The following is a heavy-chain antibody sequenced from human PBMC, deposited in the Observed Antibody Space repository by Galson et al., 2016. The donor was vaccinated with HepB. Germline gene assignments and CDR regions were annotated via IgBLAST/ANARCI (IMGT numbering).Heavy chain of an antibody. CDR2: ISTRRIT. Sequence: SLRLSCAASGFVFSNFGLSWVRQAPGKGLEWVASISTRRITYYSDSVQGRFTISRDNSNNTLYLQMNGLRAEDTAVYYCAKERLVRRIFDHWGQGTLLTVS. V-gene: IGHV3-23*01. CDR1: GFVFSNFG. CDR3: AKERLVRRIFDH. D-gene: IGHD1-1*01. J-gene: IGHJ4*02.